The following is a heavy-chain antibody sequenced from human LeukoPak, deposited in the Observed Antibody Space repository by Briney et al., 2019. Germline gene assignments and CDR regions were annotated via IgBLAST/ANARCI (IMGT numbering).Heavy chain of an antibody. CDR3: ARSKLLWFGELWAYFDY. J-gene: IGHJ4*02. V-gene: IGHV3-48*03. D-gene: IGHD3-10*01. Sequence: GGSLRLSCAASGFTFSSYEMNWVRQAPGKGLEWVSYISSSGSTIYYADSVKGRFTISRDNAKNSLYLQMNSLRAEDTAVYYCARSKLLWFGELWAYFDYWGQGTLVTVSS. CDR1: GFTFSSYE. CDR2: ISSSGSTI.